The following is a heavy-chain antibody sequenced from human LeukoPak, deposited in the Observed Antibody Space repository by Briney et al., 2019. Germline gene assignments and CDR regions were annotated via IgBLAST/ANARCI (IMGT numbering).Heavy chain of an antibody. Sequence: SETLSLTCTVSGGSISSHYWSWIRQPPGKGLEWIGYIYYSGSTNYNPSLKSRVTISVDTSKNQFSLKLSSVTAADTAVYYCARTPPSEFGEPNYYDFWSGYYTGYYFDYWGQGTLVTVSS. J-gene: IGHJ4*02. D-gene: IGHD3-3*01. CDR2: IYYSGST. V-gene: IGHV4-59*11. CDR1: GGSISSHY. CDR3: ARTPPSEFGEPNYYDFWSGYYTGYYFDY.